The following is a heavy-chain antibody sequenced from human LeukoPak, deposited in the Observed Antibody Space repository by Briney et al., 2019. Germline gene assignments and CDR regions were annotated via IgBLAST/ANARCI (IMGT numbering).Heavy chain of an antibody. J-gene: IGHJ4*02. Sequence: ASVKVSCKASGYTFTGYYMHWVRQAPGQGLEWMGWINPNSGGTNYAQKFQGRVTMTRDTSISTAYMELSRLRSDDTAVYYCARDQAYYDFWSGYYTPLGLGHWGQGTLVTVSS. CDR1: GYTFTGYY. CDR2: INPNSGGT. V-gene: IGHV1-2*02. D-gene: IGHD3-3*01. CDR3: ARDQAYYDFWSGYYTPLGLGH.